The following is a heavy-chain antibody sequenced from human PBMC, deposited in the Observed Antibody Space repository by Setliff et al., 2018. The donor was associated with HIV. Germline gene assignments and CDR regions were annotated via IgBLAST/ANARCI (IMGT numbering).Heavy chain of an antibody. CDR2: IIPILGVA. V-gene: IGHV1-69*02. D-gene: IGHD3-3*01. Sequence: ASVKVSCKSSRSTFNSHTINWVRQAPGQGLDWMGRIIPILGVANYAQRFQGKVTITADKSTSTAYMGLTSLRFDDTAMYYCVRGVQSPPHYSYYYMDVWGEGTMVTVSS. CDR1: RSTFNSHT. J-gene: IGHJ6*03. CDR3: VRGVQSPPHYSYYYMDV.